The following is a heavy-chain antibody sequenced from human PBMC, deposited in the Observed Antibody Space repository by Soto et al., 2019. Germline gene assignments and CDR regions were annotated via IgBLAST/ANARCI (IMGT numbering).Heavy chain of an antibody. Sequence: ASVKVSCKASGGTFSSYTISWVRQAPGQGLEWMGRIIPILGIANYAQKFQERVTITRDMSTSTAYMELSSLRSEDTAVYYCAADRTYCGGDCYVDWGQGTLVTVSS. CDR3: AADRTYCGGDCYVD. D-gene: IGHD2-21*02. CDR2: IIPILGIA. V-gene: IGHV1-69*02. J-gene: IGHJ4*02. CDR1: GGTFSSYT.